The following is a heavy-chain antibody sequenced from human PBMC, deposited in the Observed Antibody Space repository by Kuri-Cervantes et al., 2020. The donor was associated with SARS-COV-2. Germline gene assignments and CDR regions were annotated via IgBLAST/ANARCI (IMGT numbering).Heavy chain of an antibody. CDR1: GYTFTNYG. Sequence: ASVKVSCKASGYTFTNYGITWVRQAPGQGLEWVGWISTYNGNTHYAQRLQDRVIMIADTSTTTAYMELTSLRSDDTAVYYCARNPHSLTSYYYYYMDVWGKGTTVTVSS. CDR3: ARNPHSLTSYYYYYMDV. CDR2: ISTYNGNT. J-gene: IGHJ6*03. D-gene: IGHD4/OR15-4a*01. V-gene: IGHV1-18*01.